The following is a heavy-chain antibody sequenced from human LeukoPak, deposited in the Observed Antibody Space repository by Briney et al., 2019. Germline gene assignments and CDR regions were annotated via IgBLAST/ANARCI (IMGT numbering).Heavy chain of an antibody. Sequence: GGSLRLSCAASGFTFSSYAMHWVRQAPGKGLEWVAVISYDGSNKYYADSVKGRFTISRDNSKNTLYLQMNSLRAEDTAVYYCARAFMGDGYNFIDYWGQGTLVTVSS. V-gene: IGHV3-30-3*01. J-gene: IGHJ4*02. D-gene: IGHD5-24*01. CDR3: ARAFMGDGYNFIDY. CDR2: ISYDGSNK. CDR1: GFTFSSYA.